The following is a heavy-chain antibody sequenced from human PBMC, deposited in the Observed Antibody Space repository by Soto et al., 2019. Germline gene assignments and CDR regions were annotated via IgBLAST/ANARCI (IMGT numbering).Heavy chain of an antibody. CDR3: VKCHNSNFHSLSFNGFEL. V-gene: IGHV3-23*01. D-gene: IGHD1-20*01. CDR1: VLTLEDSF. J-gene: IGHJ4*02. Sequence: HPWVSXSLACLVSVLTLEDSFISVVRQAKGKGLECLSVMSGDCRTLYALSVTGRFTISRDNSKNTLYLQMRSLRAEDAADYYCVKCHNSNFHSLSFNGFELWGQGTQVNVYS. CDR2: MSGDCRT.